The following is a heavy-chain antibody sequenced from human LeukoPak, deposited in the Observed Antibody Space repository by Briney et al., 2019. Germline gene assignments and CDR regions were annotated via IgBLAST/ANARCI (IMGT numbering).Heavy chain of an antibody. V-gene: IGHV3-23*01. CDR3: ASEGEIGYGYLY. J-gene: IGHJ4*02. CDR2: ISAGGDLT. Sequence: GGSLRLSCAVSGFIFKDFPMTWVRQAPGKGLEWLSGISAGGDLTFHADSLKGRFTISRDNAKNSLYLQMNSLRAEDTAVYYCASEGEIGYGYLYWGQGTLVTVSS. CDR1: GFIFKDFP. D-gene: IGHD5-18*01.